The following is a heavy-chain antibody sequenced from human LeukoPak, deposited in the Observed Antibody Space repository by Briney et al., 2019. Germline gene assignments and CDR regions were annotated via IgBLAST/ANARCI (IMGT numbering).Heavy chain of an antibody. D-gene: IGHD4-17*01. CDR2: ISSSSSYI. Sequence: GGSLRLSCAASGFTFSSYSMNWVRQDPGKGLEWVSSISSSSSYIYYADSVKGRFTISRDNAKNSLYLQMNSLRAEDTAVYYCARDLGDYGDYSWGQGTLVTVSS. CDR3: ARDLGDYGDYS. CDR1: GFTFSSYS. J-gene: IGHJ4*02. V-gene: IGHV3-21*01.